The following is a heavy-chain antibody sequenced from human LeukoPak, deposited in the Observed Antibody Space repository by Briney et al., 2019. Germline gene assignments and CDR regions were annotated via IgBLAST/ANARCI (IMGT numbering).Heavy chain of an antibody. D-gene: IGHD2-2*01. V-gene: IGHV3-48*02. Sequence: GGSLRLSCAASGFTFSSYSMNWVRQAPGKGLEWVSYISSSSSRVYYADSVKGRFTVSRDNAKNSLFLQMNSLSDEDTAVYYCARDKYCSDTNCYGTSFEYWGQGTLVTVSS. CDR2: ISSSSSRV. CDR1: GFTFSSYS. J-gene: IGHJ4*02. CDR3: ARDKYCSDTNCYGTSFEY.